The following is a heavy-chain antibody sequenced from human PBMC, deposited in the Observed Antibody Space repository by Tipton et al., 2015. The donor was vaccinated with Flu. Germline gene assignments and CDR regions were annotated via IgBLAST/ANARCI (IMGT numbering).Heavy chain of an antibody. V-gene: IGHV3-21*01. CDR1: GFTFSSYS. CDR2: ISSSSSYI. J-gene: IGHJ4*02. D-gene: IGHD6-13*01. Sequence: GSLRLSCAASGFTFSSYSMNWVRQDPGKGLEWVSSISSSSSYIYYADSVKGRFTISRDNAKNSLYLQMNSLRAEDTAVYYCARDPYSSSWSVFDYWGQGTLVTVSS. CDR3: ARDPYSSSWSVFDY.